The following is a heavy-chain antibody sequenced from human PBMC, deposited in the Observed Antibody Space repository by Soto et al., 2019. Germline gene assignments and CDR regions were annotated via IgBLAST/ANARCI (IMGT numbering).Heavy chain of an antibody. CDR3: ARHHLVYCNGGPCPYYFHY. CDR2: IFYDGDT. CDR1: GGSISNYY. D-gene: IGHD2-15*01. J-gene: IGHJ4*02. V-gene: IGHV4-59*08. Sequence: PSETLSLTCTVSGGSISNYYWSWIRQPPGKGLEWIAYIFYDGDTNYNPSLKSRVTMSVDTSNNQFSLELNSVTAADTAVYYCARHHLVYCNGGPCPYYFHYWRQGPLITAPQ.